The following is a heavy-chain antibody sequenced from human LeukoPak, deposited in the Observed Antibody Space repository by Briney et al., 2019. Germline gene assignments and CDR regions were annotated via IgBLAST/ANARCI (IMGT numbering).Heavy chain of an antibody. J-gene: IGHJ6*03. CDR3: ARSTVARVDSSGYGYYYYYMDV. V-gene: IGHV4-61*05. D-gene: IGHD3-22*01. CDR1: GGSINSTTYY. Sequence: SETLSLTCTVSGGSINSTTYYWGWIRQPPGKGLEWIGYIYTSGSTNYNPSLKSRVTISVDTSKNQFSLKLSSVTAADTAVYYCARSTVARVDSSGYGYYYYYMDVWGKGTTVTVSS. CDR2: IYTSGST.